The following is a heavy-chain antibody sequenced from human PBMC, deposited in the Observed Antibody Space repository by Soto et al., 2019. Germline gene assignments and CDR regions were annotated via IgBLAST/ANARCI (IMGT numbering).Heavy chain of an antibody. V-gene: IGHV4-59*01. J-gene: IGHJ3*02. CDR2: IYYSGST. Sequence: SETLSLTCTVSGGSISSYYWSWIRQPPGKGLEWIGYIYYSGSTNYNPSLKSRVTISVDTSKNQFSLKLSSVTAADTAVYYCARDHGFDILTGYYAFDIWGQGTMVTVSS. CDR1: GGSISSYY. D-gene: IGHD3-9*01. CDR3: ARDHGFDILTGYYAFDI.